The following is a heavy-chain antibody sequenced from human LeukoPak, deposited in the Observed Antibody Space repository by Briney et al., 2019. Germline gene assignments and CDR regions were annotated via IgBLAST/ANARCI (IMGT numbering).Heavy chain of an antibody. CDR1: GFTFSSYW. J-gene: IGHJ4*02. V-gene: IGHV3-74*01. Sequence: GGSLRLSCAASGFTFSSYWMHWVRQAPGKGLVWVSRINSDGSSTSYADSVKGRFTISRDNAKNTLYLQMSSLRAEDTAVYYCAKGSVVVIATNYFDYWGQGTLVTVSS. D-gene: IGHD2-15*01. CDR2: INSDGSST. CDR3: AKGSVVVIATNYFDY.